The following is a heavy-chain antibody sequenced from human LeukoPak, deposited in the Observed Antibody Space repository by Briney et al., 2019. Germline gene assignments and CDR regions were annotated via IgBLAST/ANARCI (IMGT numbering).Heavy chain of an antibody. V-gene: IGHV3-53*01. CDR2: IYSGGST. J-gene: IGHJ2*01. D-gene: IGHD2-2*01. Sequence: GGSLRLSCAASGFTVSSNYMSWVRQAPGKGLEWVSVIYSGGSTYYADSVKGRFTISRDNSKNTLYLQMNSLRAEDTAVYYCAREWGCSSTSCYRYFDLWGRGTLVTVSS. CDR1: GFTVSSNY. CDR3: AREWGCSSTSCYRYFDL.